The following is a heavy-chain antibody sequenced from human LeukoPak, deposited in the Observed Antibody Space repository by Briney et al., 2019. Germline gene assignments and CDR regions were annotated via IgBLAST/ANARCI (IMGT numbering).Heavy chain of an antibody. Sequence: GGSLRLSCAASGFTFSSYAMGWVRQAPGKGLEWVSAISGSGGSTYYADSVKGRFTISRGNSKNTLYLQMNSLRAEDTAVYYCAKVWDTLPNANVLDYWGQGTLVTVSS. CDR2: ISGSGGST. V-gene: IGHV3-23*01. CDR1: GFTFSSYA. J-gene: IGHJ4*02. CDR3: AKVWDTLPNANVLDY. D-gene: IGHD3-16*01.